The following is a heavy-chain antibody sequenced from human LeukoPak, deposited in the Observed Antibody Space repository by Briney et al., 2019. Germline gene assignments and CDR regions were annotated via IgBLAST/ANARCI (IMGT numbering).Heavy chain of an antibody. Sequence: GGSLRLSCAASGFTFSSYWMSWVRQAPGKGLEWVANIKQDGSEKYYVDSVKGRFAVYRDNAKNSLSLQMNILRLEDTAVYYCARGVSWTFDIWGRGALVIVSS. CDR2: IKQDGSEK. V-gene: IGHV3-7*04. J-gene: IGHJ4*02. CDR3: ARGVSWTFDI. CDR1: GFTFSSYW. D-gene: IGHD6-13*01.